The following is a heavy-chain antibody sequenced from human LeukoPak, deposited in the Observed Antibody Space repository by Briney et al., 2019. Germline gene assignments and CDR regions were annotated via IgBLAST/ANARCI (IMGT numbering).Heavy chain of an antibody. CDR3: ASRYYDFWSGYSDWYYGMDV. D-gene: IGHD3-3*01. V-gene: IGHV3-74*01. Sequence: GGSLRLSCAASGLTFSSHWMHWVRQAPGKGLVWVSRITNDGSSTTYADSVKGRFTISRDNAKNMLYLQVNSLRAEDTAVYYCASRYYDFWSGYSDWYYGMDVWGQGTTVTVSS. CDR2: ITNDGSST. J-gene: IGHJ6*02. CDR1: GLTFSSHW.